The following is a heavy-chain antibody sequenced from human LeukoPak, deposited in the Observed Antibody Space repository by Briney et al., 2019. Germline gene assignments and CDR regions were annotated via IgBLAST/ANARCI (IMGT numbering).Heavy chain of an antibody. J-gene: IGHJ6*02. Sequence: GASVKVSCKASGYTFTGYGISWVRQAPGQGLEWMGWISAYNGNTNYAQKLQGRVTMTTDTSTSTAYMELRSLRSDDTAVYYCARADIYSSGINYYYYYGMDVWGQGTTVTVSS. CDR3: ARADIYSSGINYYYYYGMDV. D-gene: IGHD6-19*01. CDR1: GYTFTGYG. CDR2: ISAYNGNT. V-gene: IGHV1-18*01.